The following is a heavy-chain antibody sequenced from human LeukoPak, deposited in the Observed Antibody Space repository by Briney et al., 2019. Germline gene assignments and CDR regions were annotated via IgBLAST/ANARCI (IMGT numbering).Heavy chain of an antibody. CDR2: IWYDGSNK. CDR3: AKDLRSYYYDSSGDPSFYFDY. D-gene: IGHD3-22*01. CDR1: GFTFSTYG. Sequence: GGSLRLSCAASGFTFSTYGMHWVRQAPGKGLGWVTVIWYDGSNKYYADSVKGRFTISRDNSKNTLYLQMNSLRAEDTAVYYCAKDLRSYYYDSSGDPSFYFDYWGQGTLVTVSS. V-gene: IGHV3-33*06. J-gene: IGHJ4*02.